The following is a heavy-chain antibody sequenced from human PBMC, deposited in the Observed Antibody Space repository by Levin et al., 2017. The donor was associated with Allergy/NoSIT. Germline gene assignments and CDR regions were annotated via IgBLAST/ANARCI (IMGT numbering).Heavy chain of an antibody. CDR3: TRDPVYCSGGSCMFYFDY. CDR2: IRNKVYGGTT. J-gene: IGHJ4*02. Sequence: GGSLRLSCTASGFTFGDYAMSWVRQAPGKGLEWVGFIRNKVYGGTTEYAASVKGRFTIPRDDSKSIAYLQMNSLKTEDTAVYYCTRDPVYCSGGSCMFYFDYWGQGTLVTVSS. CDR1: GFTFGDYA. D-gene: IGHD2-15*01. V-gene: IGHV3-49*04.